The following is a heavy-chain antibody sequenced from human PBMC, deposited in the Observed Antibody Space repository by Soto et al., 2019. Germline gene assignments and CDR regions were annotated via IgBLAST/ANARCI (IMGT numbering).Heavy chain of an antibody. D-gene: IGHD2-15*01. J-gene: IGHJ5*02. Sequence: QVQLVQSGAEVKKPGSSVKVSCKASGGTFSSYAISWVRQAPGQGLEWMGGIIPIFGTANYVQKFQGRVTITADESTSTAYMELSSLRSEDTAVYYCATRAFGYCSGGSCYSGWFDPWGQGTLVTVSS. V-gene: IGHV1-69*01. CDR2: IIPIFGTA. CDR3: ATRAFGYCSGGSCYSGWFDP. CDR1: GGTFSSYA.